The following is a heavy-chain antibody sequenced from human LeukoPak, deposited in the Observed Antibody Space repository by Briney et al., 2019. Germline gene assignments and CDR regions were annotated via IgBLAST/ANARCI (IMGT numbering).Heavy chain of an antibody. Sequence: GGSLRLSCAASGFTVTEYGMTWIRQSPGKGLEWGSSMSDIGPNTYYADSVKGRFTISRDTSKNTLLLQMNSRRGGDTALYFCARRLSLRFDAFAVRGPGTVVTVSS. CDR2: MSDIGPNT. D-gene: IGHD3-3*01. CDR1: GFTVTEYG. J-gene: IGHJ3*01. V-gene: IGHV3-23*01. CDR3: ARRLSLRFDAFAV.